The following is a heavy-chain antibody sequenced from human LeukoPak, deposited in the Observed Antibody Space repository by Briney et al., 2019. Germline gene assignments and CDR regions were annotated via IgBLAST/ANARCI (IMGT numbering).Heavy chain of an antibody. J-gene: IGHJ4*02. V-gene: IGHV4-59*02. CDR2: IYSGST. Sequence: SETLSLTCTVSGGSVRTYYWSWIRQSPGKGLEGIGYIYSGSTNYNPSLKSRVTISVDASKNQCSLKLRSVTAADTAVYFCAGAHSNSFYFGFWGQGTLVSVSS. D-gene: IGHD4-11*01. CDR1: GGSVRTYY. CDR3: AGAHSNSFYFGF.